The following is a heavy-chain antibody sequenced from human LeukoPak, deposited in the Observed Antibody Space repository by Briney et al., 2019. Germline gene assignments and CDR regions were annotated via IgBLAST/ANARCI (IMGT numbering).Heavy chain of an antibody. Sequence: SETLSLTCAVYGGSFSGYYWGWIRQPPGKGLEWIGSIYYSGSTYYNPSLKSRVTISVDTSKNQFSLKLSSVTAADTAVYYCARHGLLVAAAGTIWFDPWGQGTLVTVSS. D-gene: IGHD6-13*01. V-gene: IGHV4-39*01. J-gene: IGHJ5*02. CDR1: GGSFSGYY. CDR2: IYYSGST. CDR3: ARHGLLVAAAGTIWFDP.